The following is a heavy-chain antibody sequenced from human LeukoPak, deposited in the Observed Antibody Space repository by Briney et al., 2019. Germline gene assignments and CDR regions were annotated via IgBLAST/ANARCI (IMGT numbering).Heavy chain of an antibody. CDR2: IRYDGSDK. CDR3: AKDGPYYYDSSSTFDY. V-gene: IGHV3-30*02. J-gene: IGHJ4*02. D-gene: IGHD3-22*01. CDR1: GFTFSDSY. Sequence: PGGSLRLSCAASGFTFSDSYMTWVRQAPGKGLEWVAFIRYDGSDKFYADSVKGRFTISRDNSKNTLYLQMNSLRVEDTAVYYCAKDGPYYYDSSSTFDYWGQGTLVTVSS.